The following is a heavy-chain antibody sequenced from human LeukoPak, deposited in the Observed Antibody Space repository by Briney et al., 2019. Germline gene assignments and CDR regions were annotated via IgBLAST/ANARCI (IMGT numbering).Heavy chain of an antibody. Sequence: GGSLRLSCAASGFTFRNYWMTWVRQAPGKGLELVANIKQDGSQKYYVDSVKDRLTISRDNAKNSVYLQVNSLRVEDTAVYHCARIGYRSRSLEYWGQGALVIVSS. V-gene: IGHV3-7*01. CDR1: GFTFRNYW. CDR3: ARIGYRSRSLEY. J-gene: IGHJ4*02. CDR2: IKQDGSQK. D-gene: IGHD6-13*01.